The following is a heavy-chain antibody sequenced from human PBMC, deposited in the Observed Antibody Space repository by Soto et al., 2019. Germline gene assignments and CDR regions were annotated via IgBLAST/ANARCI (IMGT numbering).Heavy chain of an antibody. J-gene: IGHJ4*02. CDR2: ISSSGNTI. CDR1: GFTFSNYK. CDR3: ARDEYGGAYDY. Sequence: EVQLVESGGGLVQPGGSLRLSCAASGFTFSNYKMNWVRQAPGKGLEWVSYISSSGNTIHYADSVKGRFTISRDKAKKSLYLQMNSLRAEDTAVYYCARDEYGGAYDYWGQGTLVTVSS. D-gene: IGHD4-17*01. V-gene: IGHV3-48*03.